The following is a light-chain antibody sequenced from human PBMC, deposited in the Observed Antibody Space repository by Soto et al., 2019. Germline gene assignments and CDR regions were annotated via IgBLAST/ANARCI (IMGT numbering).Light chain of an antibody. V-gene: IGLV2-8*01. Sequence: QSVLPQPPSASGSLGQSVTISCTGTSSDVGGYNFVSWFQQRPGEAPKLLIYEVSNRPSGVPDRFPGSKSGNTASLTVSGLQADDEDDYYCCSFAGSGYVFGSGTKVT. CDR1: SSDVGGYNF. CDR3: CSFAGSGYV. J-gene: IGLJ1*01. CDR2: EVS.